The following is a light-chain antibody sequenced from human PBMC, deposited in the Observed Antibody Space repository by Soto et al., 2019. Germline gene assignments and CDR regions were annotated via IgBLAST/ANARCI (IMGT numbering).Light chain of an antibody. CDR1: SSDVGTHNL. Sequence: QSALTQPASVSGSPGQSIATSCTGTSSDVGTHNLVSWYQQHPGKAPKLIIYDVSNRPSGVSDRFFGSKSGNTASLTISGLQAEDEADYYCSSFTTTTTYVFGTGTKVTVL. J-gene: IGLJ1*01. CDR3: SSFTTTTTYV. V-gene: IGLV2-14*03. CDR2: DVS.